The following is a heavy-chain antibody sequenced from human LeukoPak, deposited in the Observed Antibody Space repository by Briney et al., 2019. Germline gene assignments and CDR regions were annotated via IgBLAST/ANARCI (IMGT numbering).Heavy chain of an antibody. Sequence: ASVKVSCKASGGTFSSYAISWVRQAPGQGLEWMGGFDPEDGETIYAQKFQGRVTMTEDTSTDTAYMELSSLRSEDTAVYYCATLWFGRNWHYYYYGMDVWGQGTTVTVSS. V-gene: IGHV1-24*01. J-gene: IGHJ6*02. D-gene: IGHD3-10*01. CDR1: GGTFSSYA. CDR3: ATLWFGRNWHYYYYGMDV. CDR2: FDPEDGET.